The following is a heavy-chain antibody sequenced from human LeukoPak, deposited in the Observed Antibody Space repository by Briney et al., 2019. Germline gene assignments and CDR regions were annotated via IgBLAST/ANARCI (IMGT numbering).Heavy chain of an antibody. CDR3: ARLVYYDFWSGYYTGGWFDP. V-gene: IGHV4-34*01. Sequence: SETLSLTCAVYGGSFSGYYWSWIRQPPGKGLEWIGEINHSGSTNYNPSHKSRVTISVDTSKNQFSLKLSSVTAADTAVYYCARLVYYDFWSGYYTGGWFDPWGQGTLVTVSS. CDR2: INHSGST. J-gene: IGHJ5*02. D-gene: IGHD3-3*01. CDR1: GGSFSGYY.